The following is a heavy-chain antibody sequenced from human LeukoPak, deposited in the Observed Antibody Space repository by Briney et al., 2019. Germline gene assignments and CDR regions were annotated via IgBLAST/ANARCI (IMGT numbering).Heavy chain of an antibody. J-gene: IGHJ4*02. CDR1: GGSISSTNW. D-gene: IGHD2-15*01. Sequence: SETLSLTCAVSGGSISSTNWWSWVRQPPGKGLEWIGEIYHSGSTNYNPSLKSRVTISVDKSKNQFSLNLSSVTAADTAVYYCARDIGYCSGGSCYSYDYWGQGTLVTVSS. CDR2: IYHSGST. CDR3: ARDIGYCSGGSCYSYDY. V-gene: IGHV4-4*02.